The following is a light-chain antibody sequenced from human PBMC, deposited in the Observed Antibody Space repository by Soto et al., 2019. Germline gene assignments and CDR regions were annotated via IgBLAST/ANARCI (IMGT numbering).Light chain of an antibody. CDR1: QSISSNF. Sequence: EIVLTQSPGTLSLSPGERATLSCGASQSISSNFLAWYQQKPGQAPRLLIYAASSRATGIPDRFSGSGSGTDFTLTISRLEPEDFAVYYFHHYGTSLSTFGQGPKVDIK. CDR3: HHYGTSLST. V-gene: IGKV3-20*01. CDR2: AAS. J-gene: IGKJ1*01.